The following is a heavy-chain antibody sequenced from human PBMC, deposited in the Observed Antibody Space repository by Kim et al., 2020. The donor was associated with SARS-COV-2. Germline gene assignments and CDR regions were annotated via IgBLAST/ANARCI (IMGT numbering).Heavy chain of an antibody. D-gene: IGHD3-22*01. CDR1: GGSFSGYY. CDR3: ARGFHYDSSGYLAGKVNFDY. Sequence: SETLSLTCAVYGGSFSGYYWSWIRQPPGKGLEWIGEINHSGSTNYNPSLKSRVTISVDTSKNQFSLKLSSVTAADTAVYYCARGFHYDSSGYLAGKVNFDYWGQGTLVTVSS. CDR2: INHSGST. J-gene: IGHJ4*02. V-gene: IGHV4-34*01.